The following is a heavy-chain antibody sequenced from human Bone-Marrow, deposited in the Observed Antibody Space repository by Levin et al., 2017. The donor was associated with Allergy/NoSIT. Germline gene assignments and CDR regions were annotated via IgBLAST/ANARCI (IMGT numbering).Heavy chain of an antibody. J-gene: IGHJ6*02. V-gene: IGHV4-59*01. CDR2: IYYSGST. Sequence: SETLSLTCTVSGGSISSYYWSWIRQPPGKGLEWIGYIYYSGSTNYNPSLKSRVTISVDTSKNQFSLKPSSVTAADTAVYYCAREAYYYDSSGYPYYYYYGMDVWGQGTTVTVSS. D-gene: IGHD3-22*01. CDR3: AREAYYYDSSGYPYYYYYGMDV. CDR1: GGSISSYY.